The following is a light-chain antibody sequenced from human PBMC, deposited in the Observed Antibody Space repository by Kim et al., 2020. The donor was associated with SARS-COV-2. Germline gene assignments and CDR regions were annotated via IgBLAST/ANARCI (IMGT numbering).Light chain of an antibody. CDR2: DAS. J-gene: IGKJ4*01. CDR3: QQRNNWLT. Sequence: LSLPQGERAALSCRAGRSVNTFVAWYRQGPGQAPTLLIFDASNRATNIPARFSGSGSGTDFTLTISSLEPEDFAVYYCQQRNNWLTFGGGTKLEI. CDR1: RSVNTF. V-gene: IGKV3-11*01.